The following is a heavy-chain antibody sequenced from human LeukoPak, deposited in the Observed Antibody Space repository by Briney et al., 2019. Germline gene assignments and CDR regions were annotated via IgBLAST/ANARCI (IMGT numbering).Heavy chain of an antibody. D-gene: IGHD5-12*01. CDR1: GGSLSGYY. J-gene: IGHJ4*02. Sequence: PSETLSLTCAVYGGSLSGYYWSWIRQPPGKGLEWIGEINHSGSTNYNPSLKSRVTISVDTSKNQFSLKLSSVTAADTAVFYCASPRGYGNYYFDYWGQGTLVTVSS. V-gene: IGHV4-34*01. CDR2: INHSGST. CDR3: ASPRGYGNYYFDY.